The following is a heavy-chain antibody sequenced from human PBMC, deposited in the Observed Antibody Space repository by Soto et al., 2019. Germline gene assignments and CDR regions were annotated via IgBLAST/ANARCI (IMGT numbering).Heavy chain of an antibody. D-gene: IGHD3-10*01. CDR2: ISAHNGNT. CDR3: ARGRYGEY. Sequence: QVHLVQSGAEVKKPGASVKVSCKASGYTFTSYGITWVRQAPGQGLEWMGWISAHNGNTDYAQKLQGRVIVTRDTSTSTAYMELMRLRSVDPAVYYCARGRYGEYWGQGALVSVSS. V-gene: IGHV1-18*01. CDR1: GYTFTSYG. J-gene: IGHJ4*02.